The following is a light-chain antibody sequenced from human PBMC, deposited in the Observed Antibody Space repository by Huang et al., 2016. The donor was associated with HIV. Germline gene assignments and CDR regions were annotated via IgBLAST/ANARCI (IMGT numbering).Light chain of an antibody. Sequence: EIVMTQSPATLSVSPGERELLSCRASQSVSSDLAWYQQKPGQAPRLLIYGASTRATGIPARFSGSGSEREFTLTISSLQSEDFAVYYCQQYNNWPITFGQGTRLEIK. V-gene: IGKV3-15*01. CDR2: GAS. CDR1: QSVSSD. CDR3: QQYNNWPIT. J-gene: IGKJ5*01.